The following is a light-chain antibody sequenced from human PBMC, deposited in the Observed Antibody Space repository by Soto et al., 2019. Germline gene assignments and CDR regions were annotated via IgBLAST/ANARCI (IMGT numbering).Light chain of an antibody. V-gene: IGKV3-15*01. CDR3: QQYNNWPPT. Sequence: EIVMTQSPATLSVSLGERVTLSCRASQSVRSSLAWYQQKPGQAPRLLIYDASTRAPGIPARFSGSGSGTELTLTISSLQSDDFAVYHCQQYNNWPPTVGHGTRLEIK. CDR1: QSVRSS. CDR2: DAS. J-gene: IGKJ5*01.